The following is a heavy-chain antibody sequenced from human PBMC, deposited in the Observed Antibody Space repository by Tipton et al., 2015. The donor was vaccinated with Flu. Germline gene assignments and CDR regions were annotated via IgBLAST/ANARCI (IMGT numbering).Heavy chain of an antibody. CDR2: IYHSGST. J-gene: IGHJ4*02. CDR1: GCSISSGFY. Sequence: LRLSCAVSGCSISSGFYWGWIRQPPGKGLEWIGSIYHSGSTYYNPSLRSRITMSVDTSKNQFSLKVSSVTAADTAVYYCARGEQQLGTIDYWGQGTLVTVSS. CDR3: ARGEQQLGTIDY. V-gene: IGHV4-38-2*01. D-gene: IGHD6-13*01.